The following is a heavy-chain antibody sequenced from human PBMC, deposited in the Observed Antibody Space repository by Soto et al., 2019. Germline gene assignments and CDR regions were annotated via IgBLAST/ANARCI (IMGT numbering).Heavy chain of an antibody. J-gene: IGHJ5*02. V-gene: IGHV3-30-3*01. CDR3: ARGNAGRGWFDP. D-gene: IGHD3-10*01. CDR2: ISYDGSNK. Sequence: QVQLVESGGGVVQPGRSLRLSCAASGFTFSSYAMHWVRQAPGKGLEWVAVISYDGSNKYYADSVKGRFTISRDNSKNTLYLQMNSLRAEDTAVYYCARGNAGRGWFDPWGQGTLVTVSS. CDR1: GFTFSSYA.